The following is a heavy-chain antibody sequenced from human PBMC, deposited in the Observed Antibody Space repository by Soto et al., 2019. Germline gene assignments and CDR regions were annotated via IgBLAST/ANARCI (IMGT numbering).Heavy chain of an antibody. CDR1: GGSISSSSYY. J-gene: IGHJ5*02. D-gene: IGHD6-13*01. CDR3: ASLVGSSWYFWFDP. CDR2: IYHSGST. V-gene: IGHV4-39*07. Sequence: SETLSLTCTVSGGSISSSSYYWGWIRQPPGKGLEWIGEIYHSGSTLYNPSLKSRVTISVDKSKNQFSLKLSSVTAADTAVYYCASLVGSSWYFWFDPWGQGTLVTVSS.